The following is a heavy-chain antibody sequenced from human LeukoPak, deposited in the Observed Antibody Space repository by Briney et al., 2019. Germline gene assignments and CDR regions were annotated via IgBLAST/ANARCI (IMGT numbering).Heavy chain of an antibody. CDR2: ISAYNGNT. CDR3: ARGECSSTSCYRPYYYYGMDV. D-gene: IGHD2-2*01. J-gene: IGHJ6*02. Sequence: GASVKVSCKASGYTFTSNGISWVRQAPGQGLEWVGWISAYNGNTHYAQKLQGRVTMTTDTSTSTAYMELRSLRSDDTAVYYCARGECSSTSCYRPYYYYGMDVWGQGTTVTVSS. CDR1: GYTFTSNG. V-gene: IGHV1-18*01.